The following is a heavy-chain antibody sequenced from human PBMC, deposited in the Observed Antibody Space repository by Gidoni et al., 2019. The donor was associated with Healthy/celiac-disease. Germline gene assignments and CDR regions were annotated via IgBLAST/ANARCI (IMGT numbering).Heavy chain of an antibody. Sequence: QLQLQASGPGLVKPSETLSPTCTVSGGSISSSSYYWGWIRQPPGKGLEWIGSIYYSGSTYYNPSLKSRVTISVDTSKNQCSLKLSSVTAADTAVYYCARPARGYSSSWFLGGWFDPWGQGTLVTVSS. J-gene: IGHJ5*02. CDR2: IYYSGST. D-gene: IGHD6-13*01. V-gene: IGHV4-39*01. CDR3: ARPARGYSSSWFLGGWFDP. CDR1: GGSISSSSYY.